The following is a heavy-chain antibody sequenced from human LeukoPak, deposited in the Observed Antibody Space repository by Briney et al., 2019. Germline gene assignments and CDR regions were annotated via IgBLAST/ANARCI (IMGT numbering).Heavy chain of an antibody. CDR1: GYTFTGYY. V-gene: IGHV1-2*02. Sequence: ASVKVSCKASGYTFTGYYMHWVRQAPGQGLEWMGWTNPNSGGTNYAQKFQGRVTMTRDTSISTAYMELSRLRSGDTAVYYCARVTGAFFFDYWGQGTLVTVSS. D-gene: IGHD7-27*01. CDR2: TNPNSGGT. CDR3: ARVTGAFFFDY. J-gene: IGHJ4*02.